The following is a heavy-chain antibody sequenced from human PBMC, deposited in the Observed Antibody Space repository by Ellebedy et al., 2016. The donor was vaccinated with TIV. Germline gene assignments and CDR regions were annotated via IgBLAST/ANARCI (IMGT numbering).Heavy chain of an antibody. V-gene: IGHV1-24*01. D-gene: IGHD6-6*01. Sequence: AASVKVSCKVSGYTLTELSMHWVRQAPGKGLEWMGGFDPEDGETIYAQKFQGRVTVTRDTSTSTVYMELSSLRSEDTAVYYCARDRGVIAALRYWGQGTLVTVSS. J-gene: IGHJ4*02. CDR1: GYTLTELS. CDR2: FDPEDGET. CDR3: ARDRGVIAALRY.